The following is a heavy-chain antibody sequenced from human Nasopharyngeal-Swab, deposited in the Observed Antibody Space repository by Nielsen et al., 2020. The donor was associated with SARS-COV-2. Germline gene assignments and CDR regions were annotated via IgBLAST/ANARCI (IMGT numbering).Heavy chain of an antibody. CDR2: IYYSGST. Sequence: WIRQPPGKGLEWIGYIYYSGSTYYNPSLKSRVTISVDTSKNQFSLKLSSVTAADTAVYYRARDREYFQHWGQGTLVTVSS. V-gene: IGHV4-31*02. CDR3: ARDREYFQH. J-gene: IGHJ1*01.